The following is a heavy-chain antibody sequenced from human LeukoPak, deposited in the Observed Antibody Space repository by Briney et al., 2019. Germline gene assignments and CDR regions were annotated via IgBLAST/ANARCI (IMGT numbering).Heavy chain of an antibody. V-gene: IGHV1-8*03. CDR2: MNPNSGNT. CDR1: GYTFTSYD. D-gene: IGHD3-22*01. Sequence: ASVKVSCKASGYTFTSYDINWVRQATGQGLEWMGWMNPNSGNTGYAQKFQGRVTITRNTSISTAYMELSSLRSEDTAVYYCARAISDSTGYYAYYFDSWGQGTLVTVSS. CDR3: ARAISDSTGYYAYYFDS. J-gene: IGHJ4*02.